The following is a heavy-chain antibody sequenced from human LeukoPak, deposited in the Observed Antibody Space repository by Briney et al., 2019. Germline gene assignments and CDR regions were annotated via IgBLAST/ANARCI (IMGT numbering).Heavy chain of an antibody. CDR2: INPNSGGT. CDR1: GYTFTGYY. D-gene: IGHD2-2*01. V-gene: IGHV1-2*02. Sequence: GASVKVSCKASGYTFTGYYMHWVRQAPGQGLEWMGWINPNSGGTDYAQKFQGRVTMTRDTSISTAYMELSRLRSDDTAVYYCARALEGSIVVVPFDYWGQGTLVTVSS. CDR3: ARALEGSIVVVPFDY. J-gene: IGHJ4*02.